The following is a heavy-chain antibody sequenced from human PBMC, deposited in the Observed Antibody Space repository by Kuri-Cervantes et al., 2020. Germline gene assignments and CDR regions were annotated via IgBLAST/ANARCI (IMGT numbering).Heavy chain of an antibody. CDR3: ARMGPLYYYDSSGLTQNYYFDY. V-gene: IGHV1-2*02. CDR2: INPNSGGT. Sequence: ASVKVSCKASGYTFTSDDINWVRQATGQGLEWMGWINPNSGGTNYAQKFQGRVTMTRDTSISTAYMELSRLRSDDTAVYYCARMGPLYYYDSSGLTQNYYFDYWGQGTLVTVSS. CDR1: GYTFTSDD. J-gene: IGHJ4*02. D-gene: IGHD3-22*01.